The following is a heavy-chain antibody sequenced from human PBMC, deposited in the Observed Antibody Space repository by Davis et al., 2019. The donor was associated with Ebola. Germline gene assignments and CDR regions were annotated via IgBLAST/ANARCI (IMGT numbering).Heavy chain of an antibody. D-gene: IGHD2-2*01. CDR1: GYTFTSYG. CDR2: ISAYNGNT. V-gene: IGHV1-18*04. J-gene: IGHJ6*02. Sequence: ASVKVSCKASGYTFTSYGMMWVRQSPGQGLEWMGWISAYNGNTNDAQKLQGRVTMTTDTSTSTAYMELRSLRSDDTAVYYCARFEVVPFSSMDVWGQGTTVTVSS. CDR3: ARFEVVPFSSMDV.